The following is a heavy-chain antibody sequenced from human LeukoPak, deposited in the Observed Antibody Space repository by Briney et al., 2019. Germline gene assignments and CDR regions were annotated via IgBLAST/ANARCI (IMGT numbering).Heavy chain of an antibody. CDR2: TYYSGPT. CDR1: GGSISRGYY. J-gene: IGHJ4*02. Sequence: PSETLSLTCTLSGGSISRGYYWNWIRQHPGKGLEWIGHTYYSGPTYYNPSLKSRLTISVDTSTKQFSLKVISVSAADTAVYYCASRHCSGGSCYGTLANWGQGTLVTVSS. CDR3: ASRHCSGGSCYGTLAN. V-gene: IGHV4-31*03. D-gene: IGHD2-15*01.